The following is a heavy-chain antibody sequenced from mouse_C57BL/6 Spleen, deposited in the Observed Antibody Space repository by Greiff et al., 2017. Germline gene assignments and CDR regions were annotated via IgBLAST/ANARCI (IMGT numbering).Heavy chain of an antibody. Sequence: EVMLVESGGGLVKPGGSLKLSCAASGFTFSDYGMHWVRQAPEKGLEWVAYISSGSSTIYYADTVKGRFTISRDNAKNTLFRQMTSLRSEDTAMYYCARGMTTVVAKGGDYFDYWGQGTTLTVSS. CDR2: ISSGSSTI. CDR1: GFTFSDYG. CDR3: ARGMTTVVAKGGDYFDY. V-gene: IGHV5-17*01. J-gene: IGHJ2*01. D-gene: IGHD1-1*01.